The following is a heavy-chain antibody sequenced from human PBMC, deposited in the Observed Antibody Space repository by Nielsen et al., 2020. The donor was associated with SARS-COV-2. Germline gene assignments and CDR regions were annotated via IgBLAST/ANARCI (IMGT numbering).Heavy chain of an antibody. CDR2: INPSGGST. Sequence: ASVKVSCKTSEYTFTSDHMHWVRQAPGQGLEWMGIINPSGGSTSYAQKFQGRVTMTRDTSTSTVYMELSSLRSEDTAVYYCARDLGRRGGRPGAFDIWGQGTMVTVSS. J-gene: IGHJ3*02. CDR3: ARDLGRRGGRPGAFDI. D-gene: IGHD3-16*01. CDR1: EYTFTSDH. V-gene: IGHV1-46*01.